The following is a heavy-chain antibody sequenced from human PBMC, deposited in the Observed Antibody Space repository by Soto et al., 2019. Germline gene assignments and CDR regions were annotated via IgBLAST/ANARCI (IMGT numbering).Heavy chain of an antibody. CDR1: GYTFTSYD. D-gene: IGHD6-6*01. Sequence: ASVKVSCKASGYTFTSYDINWVRQATGQGLEWMGWMNPNSGNTGYAQKFQGRVTMTRNTSISTAYMELSSLRSEDTAVYYCAGSIAARLHAFDIWGQGTMVTVSS. CDR3: AGSIAARLHAFDI. V-gene: IGHV1-8*01. CDR2: MNPNSGNT. J-gene: IGHJ3*02.